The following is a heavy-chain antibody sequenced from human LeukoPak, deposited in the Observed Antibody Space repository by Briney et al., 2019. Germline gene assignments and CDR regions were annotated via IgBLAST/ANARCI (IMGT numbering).Heavy chain of an antibody. D-gene: IGHD6-13*01. CDR1: GGSFSSYY. Sequence: SETLSLTCAVYGGSFSSYYWGWIRQPPGKGLEWIASLYYSGSTFYNPSLKSRVTISVDTSKSQFSLKLSSVTAADTAVYYCARNAVEQQLAYFDYWGQGTLVTVPS. V-gene: IGHV4-39*01. CDR3: ARNAVEQQLAYFDY. J-gene: IGHJ4*02. CDR2: LYYSGST.